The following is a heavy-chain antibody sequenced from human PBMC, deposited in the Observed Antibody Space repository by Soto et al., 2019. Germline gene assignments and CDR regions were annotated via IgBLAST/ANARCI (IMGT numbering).Heavy chain of an antibody. V-gene: IGHV4-39*01. CDR3: ARSRITIFGVVSDFDY. J-gene: IGHJ4*02. D-gene: IGHD3-3*01. CDR1: GGSISSSSYY. CDR2: IYYSGST. Sequence: QLQLQESGPGLVKPSETLSLTCTVSGGSISSSSYYWGWIRQPPGKGLEWIGSIYYSGSTYYNPSLKSRVTISVDTSKNQFSLKLSSVTAADTAVYYCARSRITIFGVVSDFDYWGQGTLVTVSS.